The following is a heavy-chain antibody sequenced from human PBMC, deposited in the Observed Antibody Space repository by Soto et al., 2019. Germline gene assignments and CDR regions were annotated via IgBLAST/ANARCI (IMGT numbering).Heavy chain of an antibody. V-gene: IGHV4-34*01. CDR3: ARDRGCSGGSCYSGSYYYYGMDV. CDR1: GGSFSGYY. CDR2: INHSGST. J-gene: IGHJ6*02. Sequence: PSETLSLTCAVYGGSFSGYYWSWIRQPPGKGLEWIGEINHSGSTNYNPSLKSLVTISVDTSKNQFSLKLSSVTAADTAVYYCARDRGCSGGSCYSGSYYYYGMDVWGQGTTVTVSS. D-gene: IGHD2-15*01.